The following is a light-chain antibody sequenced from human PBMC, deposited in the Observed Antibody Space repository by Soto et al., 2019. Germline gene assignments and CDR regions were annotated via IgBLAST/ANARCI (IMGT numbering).Light chain of an antibody. CDR2: HVS. CDR3: IHFSHFQRT. Sequence: ALTQPPLSSPVTLGQPASISCRSSQSLVYSDGNTYLSWLQQRPGQPPRLLLYHVSNRFSGVPESLSGSGAGTDFTLTISRVEAEDVVVYSCIHFSHFQRTFGRGTMVDIK. J-gene: IGKJ1*01. V-gene: IGKV2-24*01. CDR1: QSLVYSDGNTY.